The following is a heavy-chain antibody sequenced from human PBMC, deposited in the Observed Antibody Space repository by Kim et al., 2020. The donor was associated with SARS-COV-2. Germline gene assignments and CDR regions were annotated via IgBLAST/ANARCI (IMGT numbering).Heavy chain of an antibody. Sequence: GGSLRLSCAASGFTFDAYAMHWVRQAPGKGLEWVSGISWNGGSIGYADSVKGRFTISRDNAKNSLYLQMNSLRAEDTALYYCAKEKGAWEQVVPVAFDYWGQGTLVSVSS. J-gene: IGHJ4*02. CDR3: AKEKGAWEQVVPVAFDY. V-gene: IGHV3-9*01. CDR2: ISWNGGSI. CDR1: GFTFDAYA. D-gene: IGHD1-26*01.